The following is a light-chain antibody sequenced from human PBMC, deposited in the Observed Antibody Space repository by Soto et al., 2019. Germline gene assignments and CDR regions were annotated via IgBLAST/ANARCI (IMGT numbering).Light chain of an antibody. CDR3: QQCRNWPLT. J-gene: IGKJ4*01. Sequence: ESVMTQSPATLSVSPGEGATLSCKASQNVYNNLARYQQRPGQPPRLLIYDASTRATGISARFSGSGYGTEFTLTISSLQSEDFAVYFCQQCRNWPLTFGGGTKVEIK. V-gene: IGKV3-15*01. CDR1: QNVYNN. CDR2: DAS.